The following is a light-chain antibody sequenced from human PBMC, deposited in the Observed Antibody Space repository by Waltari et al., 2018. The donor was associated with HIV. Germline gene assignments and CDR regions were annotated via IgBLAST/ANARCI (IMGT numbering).Light chain of an antibody. Sequence: QAGLTQPPSVSKGLRQTATLTCTGNSNNVGNQGAAWLQQHQGHPPKLLSYTNNNRPSGISEGLPASRSGNTASLTITGLQPEDEADYYCSAWDSSLSAVVFGGGTKLTVL. CDR2: TNN. CDR3: SAWDSSLSAVV. J-gene: IGLJ2*01. CDR1: SNNVGNQG. V-gene: IGLV10-54*01.